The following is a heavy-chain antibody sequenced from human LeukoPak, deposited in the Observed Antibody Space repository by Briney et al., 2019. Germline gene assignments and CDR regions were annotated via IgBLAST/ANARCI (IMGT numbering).Heavy chain of an antibody. CDR1: GGTFSSYA. CDR2: IIPILGIA. Sequence: SVKVSCKASGGTFSSYAISWVRQAPGQGLEWMGRIIPILGIANYAQKFQGRVTITADKSTSTAYMELSSLRSEDTAVYYCARVGRNIYGPELDYWGQGTLVTVSS. CDR3: ARVGRNIYGPELDY. D-gene: IGHD5-18*01. V-gene: IGHV1-69*04. J-gene: IGHJ4*02.